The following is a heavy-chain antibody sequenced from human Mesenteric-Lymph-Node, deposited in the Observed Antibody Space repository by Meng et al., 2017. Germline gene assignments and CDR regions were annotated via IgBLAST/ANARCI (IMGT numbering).Heavy chain of an antibody. Sequence: VRLPQWGAGLLKPAETLSLTCAVYGGSFSGYYWSWIRQPPGKGLEWIGEINHSGSTNYNPSLKSRVTISVDTSKNQFSLRLTSVNAADTAVYYCARDRARLIKYNWFDPWGQGTLVTVSS. D-gene: IGHD3-10*01. V-gene: IGHV4-34*01. CDR2: INHSGST. CDR1: GGSFSGYY. J-gene: IGHJ5*02. CDR3: ARDRARLIKYNWFDP.